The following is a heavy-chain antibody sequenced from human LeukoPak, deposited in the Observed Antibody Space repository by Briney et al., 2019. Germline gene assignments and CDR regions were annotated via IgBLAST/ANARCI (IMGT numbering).Heavy chain of an antibody. D-gene: IGHD6-19*01. Sequence: WETLCLTRAVFGGSFSDYYWSWIRQPPGKGLEWIGEINHSGITNYNPSLKSRVTISADTSKNQFSLKLSSVTAADTSVYYCASDTVAGTGWGQGTLVTVSS. V-gene: IGHV4-34*01. CDR3: ASDTVAGTG. CDR1: GGSFSDYY. CDR2: INHSGIT. J-gene: IGHJ4*02.